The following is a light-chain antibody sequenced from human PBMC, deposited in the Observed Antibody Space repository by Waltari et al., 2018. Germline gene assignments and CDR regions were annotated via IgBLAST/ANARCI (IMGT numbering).Light chain of an antibody. CDR3: ATWDNSLTDVV. CDR1: TSNIGNYY. V-gene: IGLV1-51*01. Sequence: QSVLTQPPSVSAAPGQKVTISCSGGTSNIGNYYVSWYQHLPGAAPNLLIYDNDKRPSGIPDRFSASRSGTSATLGITGLQIGDEADYYCATWDNSLTDVVFGGGTKLTVL. CDR2: DND. J-gene: IGLJ2*01.